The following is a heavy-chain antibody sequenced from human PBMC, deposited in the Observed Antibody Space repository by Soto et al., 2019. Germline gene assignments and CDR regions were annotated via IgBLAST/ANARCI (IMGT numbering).Heavy chain of an antibody. V-gene: IGHV5-10-1*01. D-gene: IGHD3-22*01. CDR3: ARQIYDSDTGPNFQYYFDS. CDR1: GYSFAGYW. CDR2: IDPSDSQT. J-gene: IGHJ4*02. Sequence: GESLKISCKGSGYSFAGYWITWVRQKPGKGLEWMGRIDPSDSQTYYSPSFRGHVTISATKSITTVFLQWSSLRASDTAMYYCARQIYDSDTGPNFQYYFDSWGKGTQVTVCS.